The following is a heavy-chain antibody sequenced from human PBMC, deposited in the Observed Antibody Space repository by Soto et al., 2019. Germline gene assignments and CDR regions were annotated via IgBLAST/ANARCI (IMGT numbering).Heavy chain of an antibody. J-gene: IGHJ4*02. CDR2: ISSSSGYI. CDR1: GFTFSSYS. Sequence: GGSLRLSCAASGFTFSSYSMNWVRQAPGKGLEWVSSISSSSGYIYYADSVKGRFTISRDNAKNSLYLQMNSLRAEDTAVYYCARDMDYYGSGYWGQGTLVTVSS. D-gene: IGHD3-10*01. V-gene: IGHV3-21*01. CDR3: ARDMDYYGSGY.